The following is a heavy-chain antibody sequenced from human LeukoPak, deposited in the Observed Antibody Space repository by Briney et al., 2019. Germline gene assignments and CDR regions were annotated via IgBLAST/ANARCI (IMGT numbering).Heavy chain of an antibody. D-gene: IGHD5-24*01. V-gene: IGHV1-69*13. CDR2: IIPIFGTA. Sequence: ASVKVSCKASGGTFSSYAISWVRQAPGQGLEWMGGIIPIFGTANYAQKFQGRVTITADESTSTAYMELSSLRTEDTAVYYCARARGGLAPITFAYWGQGTLVTVSS. CDR1: GGTFSSYA. J-gene: IGHJ4*02. CDR3: ARARGGLAPITFAY.